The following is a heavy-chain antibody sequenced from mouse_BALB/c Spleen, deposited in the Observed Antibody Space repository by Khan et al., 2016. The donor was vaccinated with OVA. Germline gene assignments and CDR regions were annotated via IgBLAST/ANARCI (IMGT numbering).Heavy chain of an antibody. V-gene: IGHV2-9*02. CDR3: ARPEDI. CDR2: IWAGGST. J-gene: IGHJ2*01. D-gene: IGHD1-3*01. Sequence: QVQLKESGPGLVAPSQSLSITCTVSGFSLTSYGVHWVRQPPGKGLEWLGVIWAGGSTNYYSALMSRLSVSTDNSKSQVFLRMNRLQTEDTAMYYCARPEDIWGQGTTLTVSS. CDR1: GFSLTSYG.